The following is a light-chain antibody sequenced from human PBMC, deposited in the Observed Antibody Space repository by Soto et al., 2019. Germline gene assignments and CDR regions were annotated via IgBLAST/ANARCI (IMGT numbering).Light chain of an antibody. Sequence: DIQMTQSPSSLSASVGDRFTITCLASQGISTYLNWYQQKPGKAPKLLIYAASSLQSGVPSRFSGSGSETDFTLTISSLQPEHFATYSCQQSYSTTWTFGQGTKVDIK. CDR3: QQSYSTTWT. V-gene: IGKV1-39*01. CDR2: AAS. CDR1: QGISTY. J-gene: IGKJ1*01.